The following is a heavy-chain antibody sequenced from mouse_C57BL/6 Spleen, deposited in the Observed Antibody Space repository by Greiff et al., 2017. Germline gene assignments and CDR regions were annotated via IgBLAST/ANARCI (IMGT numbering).Heavy chain of an antibody. J-gene: IGHJ1*03. Sequence: EVQLVESGGGLVQPKGSLKLSCAASGFTFNTYAMHWVRQAPGKGLEWVARIRSKSSNYATYYADSVKDRFTISRDDSQSMLYLQMNNLKTEDTARYYCGRDLGSSPVFDVWGTGTTVTVSS. V-gene: IGHV10-3*01. CDR1: GFTFNTYA. CDR2: IRSKSSNYAT. CDR3: GRDLGSSPVFDV. D-gene: IGHD1-1*01.